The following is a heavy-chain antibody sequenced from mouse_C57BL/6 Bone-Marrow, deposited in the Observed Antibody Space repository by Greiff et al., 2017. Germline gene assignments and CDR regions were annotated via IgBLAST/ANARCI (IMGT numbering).Heavy chain of an antibody. CDR1: GYTFTSYW. V-gene: IGHV1-62-3*01. J-gene: IGHJ3*01. Sequence: QVQLQQPGAELVKPGASVKLSCKASGYTFTSYWMHWVKQRPGRGLEWIGRIDPENGDTEYASKFQGKATITVDTSSNTAYLQLSSLTSEDTAVYYCTRIAYWGQGTLVTVSA. CDR2: IDPENGDT. CDR3: TRIAY.